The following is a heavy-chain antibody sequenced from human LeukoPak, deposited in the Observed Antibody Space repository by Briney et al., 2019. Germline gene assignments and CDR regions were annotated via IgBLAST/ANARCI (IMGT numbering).Heavy chain of an antibody. D-gene: IGHD3-10*01. CDR3: ARASTKYYYGSGSQRQADP. CDR1: GYSFTSYW. CDR2: IYPGDSDT. Sequence: GESLKISCKGSGYSFTSYWIGWVRQMPGKGLEWMGIIYPGDSDTRYSPSFQGQVTISADKSISTAYLQWSSLKASDTAMYYCARASTKYYYGSGSQRQADPWGQGTLVTVSS. V-gene: IGHV5-51*01. J-gene: IGHJ5*02.